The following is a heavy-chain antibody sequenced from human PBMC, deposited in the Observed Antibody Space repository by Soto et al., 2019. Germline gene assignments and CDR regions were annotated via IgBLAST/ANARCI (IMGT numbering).Heavy chain of an antibody. Sequence: PSETLSLTCTVSDGSISSDNYYWTWIRQPPGKGLEWIGYIYYSGSAYYNPSLKSRVTMSVDTSKNQFSLNLNSVTAADTAVYYGARDHKRRYFDRSPDTVEIWGQGKMVTGSS. D-gene: IGHD3-9*01. CDR1: DGSISSDNYY. CDR2: IYYSGSA. CDR3: ARDHKRRYFDRSPDTVEI. J-gene: IGHJ3*02. V-gene: IGHV4-30-4*01.